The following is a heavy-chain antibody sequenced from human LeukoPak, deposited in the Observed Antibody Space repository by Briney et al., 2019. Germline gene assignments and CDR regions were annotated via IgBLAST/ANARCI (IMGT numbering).Heavy chain of an antibody. CDR3: ARDRVGYCGGDCYSAPDY. CDR2: INPNSGGT. J-gene: IGHJ4*02. D-gene: IGHD2-21*02. V-gene: IGHV1-2*02. Sequence: ASVKVSCKASGYTFTGYYMHWVRQAPGQGLEWMGWINPNSGGTNYAQKFQGRVTMTRDTSISTAYMELSRLRSDDTAVYYCARDRVGYCGGDCYSAPDYWGQGTLVTVPS. CDR1: GYTFTGYY.